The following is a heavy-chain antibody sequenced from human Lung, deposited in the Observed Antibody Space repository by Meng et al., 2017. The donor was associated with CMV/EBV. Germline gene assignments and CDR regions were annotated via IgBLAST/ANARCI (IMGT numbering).Heavy chain of an antibody. CDR2: INPSDNTT. CDR3: ARDFGYSGSGYFHDYFDC. CDR1: GYTLTSYY. V-gene: IGHV1-46*01. Sequence: ASVKVSCKASGYTLTSYYIHWVRQAPGQGLEGMGIINPSDNTTIYAQKFQGRVTMTRDTSTSTAYMELSSLRSDDTAVYYCARDFGYSGSGYFHDYFDCWGQGTLVTVSS. D-gene: IGHD5-12*01. J-gene: IGHJ4*02.